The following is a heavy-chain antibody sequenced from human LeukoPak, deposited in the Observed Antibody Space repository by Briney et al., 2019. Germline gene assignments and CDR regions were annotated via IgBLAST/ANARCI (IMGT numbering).Heavy chain of an antibody. CDR3: ARDSLYDDNGYYHYFDY. CDR1: GFSFSTYG. D-gene: IGHD3-22*01. V-gene: IGHV3-33*01. J-gene: IGHJ4*02. CDR2: IWYDASGQ. Sequence: GRSLSLSCAASGFSFSTYGMHWVRQAPGKGLEGVAMIWYDASGQHYADSVKGRFTISRDTSKNTLYLQMNSLRAEDTAVYFCARDSLYDDNGYYHYFDYWGQGTLVTVSS.